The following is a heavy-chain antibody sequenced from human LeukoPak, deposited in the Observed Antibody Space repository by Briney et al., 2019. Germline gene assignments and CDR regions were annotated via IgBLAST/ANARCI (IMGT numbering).Heavy chain of an antibody. CDR1: GGTFSSYA. D-gene: IGHD1-26*01. CDR2: IIPILGIA. CDR3: ARDSFVGATTVSY. Sequence: SVKVSCKASGGTFSSYAISWVRQAPGQGLEWMGRIIPILGIANYAQKFQGRVTITADKSTSTAYMELSSLRSEDTAVYYCARDSFVGATTVSYWGQGTLVTVSS. V-gene: IGHV1-69*04. J-gene: IGHJ4*02.